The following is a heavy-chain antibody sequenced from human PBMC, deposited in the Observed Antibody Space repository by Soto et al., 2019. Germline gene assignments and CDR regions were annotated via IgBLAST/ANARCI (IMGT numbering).Heavy chain of an antibody. D-gene: IGHD6-19*01. J-gene: IGHJ5*02. V-gene: IGHV4-31*03. CDR2: FYSSGSI. CDR3: ARMYSSGSGWFHP. CDR1: GYSITAGGYY. Sequence: SETLSLTCFVSGYSITAGGYYWSWIRHHPGKGLEWIGSFYSSGSIIYNPSLRSRVSISGDTSSNQFSMSLTSVTAADTARYYCARMYSSGSGWFHPWGQGTLVTVYS.